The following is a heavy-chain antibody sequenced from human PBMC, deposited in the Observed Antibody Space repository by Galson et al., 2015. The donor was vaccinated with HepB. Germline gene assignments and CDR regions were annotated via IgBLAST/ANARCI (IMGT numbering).Heavy chain of an antibody. V-gene: IGHV1-2*06. CDR1: GYTLTTYY. Sequence: SVKVSCKASGYTLTTYYIHWVRQAPGQGLEWVGRIDTNSGITTYAQKFQGRVNLTRDTSIRTAYMDLRSVRSDDTAVYYCARDGYDALTEYPQADMAYWGQGTLVTVSS. CDR3: ARDGYDALTEYPQADMAY. D-gene: IGHD3-9*01. J-gene: IGHJ4*02. CDR2: IDTNSGIT.